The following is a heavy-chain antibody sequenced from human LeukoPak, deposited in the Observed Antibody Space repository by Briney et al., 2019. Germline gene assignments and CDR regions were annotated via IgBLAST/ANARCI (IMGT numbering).Heavy chain of an antibody. D-gene: IGHD6-19*01. V-gene: IGHV3-9*01. CDR3: AKGLAVAQYYFDY. CDR2: ITWNSGNI. J-gene: IGHJ4*02. CDR1: GFTFSSYV. Sequence: GGSLRLSCAASGFTFSSYVMHWVRQAPGKGLEWVSSITWNSGNIGYADSVKGRFTISRDNAKNSLYLQMNSLRAEDTALYYCAKGLAVAQYYFDYWGQGTLVTVSS.